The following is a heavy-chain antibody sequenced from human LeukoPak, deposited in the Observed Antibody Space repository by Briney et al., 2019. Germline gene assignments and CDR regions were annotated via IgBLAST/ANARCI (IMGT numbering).Heavy chain of an antibody. Sequence: ASVKVSCKASGYTFTGYYMHWVRQAPGQVLAWMGWINPNSGGTNYAQKFQGRVTMTRDTSISTAYMELSRLRSDDTAVYYCARTYGSGTRWFDPWGQGTLVTVSS. D-gene: IGHD3-10*01. CDR1: GYTFTGYY. CDR3: ARTYGSGTRWFDP. J-gene: IGHJ5*02. V-gene: IGHV1-2*02. CDR2: INPNSGGT.